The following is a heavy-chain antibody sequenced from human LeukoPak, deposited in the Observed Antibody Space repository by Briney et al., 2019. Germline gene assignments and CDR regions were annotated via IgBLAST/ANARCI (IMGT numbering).Heavy chain of an antibody. Sequence: GGSLRLSCAASGFTVSNNYMSWVRQAPGKGLEWVSVIYNGGSTYYADSVQGRFTISRDNSKNTLYLQMNSLRAEDTAVYYCAKGRRYNILTGYYVSEVDPWGQGTLVTVSS. V-gene: IGHV3-66*01. CDR2: IYNGGST. D-gene: IGHD3-9*01. CDR1: GFTVSNNY. J-gene: IGHJ5*02. CDR3: AKGRRYNILTGYYVSEVDP.